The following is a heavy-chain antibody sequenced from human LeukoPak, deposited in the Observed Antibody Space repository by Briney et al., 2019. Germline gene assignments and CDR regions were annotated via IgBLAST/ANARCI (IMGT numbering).Heavy chain of an antibody. CDR2: IKEDGSKK. V-gene: IGHV3-7*03. CDR1: GFTFSSYS. CDR3: ATPLDYYDSSGYHQGGD. D-gene: IGHD3-22*01. J-gene: IGHJ4*02. Sequence: GGSLRLSCAASGFTFSSYSIQWVRQAPGKGLEWVANIKEDGSKKNYVDSVKGRFTISRDNTKNSLYLQMNSLRAEDTAVYYCATPLDYYDSSGYHQGGDWGQGTLVTVSS.